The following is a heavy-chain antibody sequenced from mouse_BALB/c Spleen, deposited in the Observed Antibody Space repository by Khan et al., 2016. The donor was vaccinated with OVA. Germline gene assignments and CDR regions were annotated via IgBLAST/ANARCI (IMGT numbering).Heavy chain of an antibody. J-gene: IGHJ4*01. CDR1: GYTFTTAG. V-gene: IGHV9-4*02. D-gene: IGHD2-14*01. Sequence: QIQLVQSGPELKKPGETVRISCKASGYTFTTAGIQWVQKMPGKGLKWIGWINTHSGVPKYAEDFKGRFAFSLEISVNTAYLQITTLKNEDTATYVGARGGAAYYRNDGGAMEYWGQGTSVTVSS. CDR3: ARGGAAYYRNDGGAMEY. CDR2: INTHSGVP.